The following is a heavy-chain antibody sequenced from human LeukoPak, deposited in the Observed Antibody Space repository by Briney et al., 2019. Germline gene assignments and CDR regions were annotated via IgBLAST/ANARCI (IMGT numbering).Heavy chain of an antibody. V-gene: IGHV3-21*01. CDR2: ISSSSSYI. CDR1: GFTFSSYS. J-gene: IGHJ4*02. D-gene: IGHD6-13*01. CDR3: ARDNGYSSSWYDRDFDY. Sequence: GGSLRLSCAASGFTFSSYSMNWVRQAPGKGLELVSSISSSSSYIYYADSVKGRFTISRDNAKNSLYLQMNSLRAEDTAVYYCARDNGYSSSWYDRDFDYWGQGTLVTVSS.